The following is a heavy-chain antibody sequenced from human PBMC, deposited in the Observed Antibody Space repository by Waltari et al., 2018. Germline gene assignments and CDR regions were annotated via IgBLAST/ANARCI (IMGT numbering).Heavy chain of an antibody. Sequence: QVQLVQSGAEVKKPGSSVKVSCKASGGPFRNYVMSWVRQAPGQGLEWMGGIIPIFGTPNYAQKFQGRVTIIADESTSTVYMELSSLRSEDTAVYYCARSYYHDRIGDYPSLGAFDYWGQGTLVTVSS. J-gene: IGHJ4*02. CDR2: IIPIFGTP. D-gene: IGHD3-22*01. V-gene: IGHV1-69*12. CDR3: ARSYYHDRIGDYPSLGAFDY. CDR1: GGPFRNYV.